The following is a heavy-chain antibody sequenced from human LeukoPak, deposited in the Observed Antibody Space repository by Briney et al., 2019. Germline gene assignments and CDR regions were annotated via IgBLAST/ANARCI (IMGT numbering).Heavy chain of an antibody. CDR1: GFTFSLYA. D-gene: IGHD6-6*01. Sequence: GGSLRLSCAASGFTFSLYAMNWVRQAPGKGLEWVSSISTTSYIYYADSVKGRFTISRDNAKNSLYLQMNSLRAEDTAVYYCARVSSSGVYFFDYWGQGALITVSS. J-gene: IGHJ4*02. V-gene: IGHV3-21*01. CDR2: ISTTSYI. CDR3: ARVSSSGVYFFDY.